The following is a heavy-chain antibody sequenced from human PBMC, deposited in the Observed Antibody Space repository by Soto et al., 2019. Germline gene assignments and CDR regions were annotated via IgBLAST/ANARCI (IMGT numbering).Heavy chain of an antibody. J-gene: IGHJ4*02. CDR1: GGSISSGGYY. CDR3: ARAVVDEMATTSFDD. V-gene: IGHV4-31*03. CDR2: IYYSGST. D-gene: IGHD5-12*01. Sequence: SXTKSLTCPVSGGSISSGGYYWRWIRKNPGKGLEWIGYIYYSGSTYYNPSLKSRVTISVDTSKNQFSLKLSSVTAADTAVYYCARAVVDEMATTSFDDWGQGTLVTVSS.